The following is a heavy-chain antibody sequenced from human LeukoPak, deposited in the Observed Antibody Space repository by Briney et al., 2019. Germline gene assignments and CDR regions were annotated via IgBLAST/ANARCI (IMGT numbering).Heavy chain of an antibody. J-gene: IGHJ5*02. V-gene: IGHV4-34*01. CDR3: ARGGRITMIVVVITRRERNWFDP. Sequence: PSETLSLTCAVYGGSFSGYYWSWIRQPPGKGLEWIGEINHSGSTNYNPSLKSRVTISVDTSKNQFSLKLSSVTAADTAVYYCARGGRITMIVVVITRRERNWFDPWGQGTLVTVSS. CDR1: GGSFSGYY. D-gene: IGHD3-22*01. CDR2: INHSGST.